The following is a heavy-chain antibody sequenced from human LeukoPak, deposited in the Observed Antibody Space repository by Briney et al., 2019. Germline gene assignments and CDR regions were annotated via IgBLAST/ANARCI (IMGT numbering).Heavy chain of an antibody. V-gene: IGHV3-23*01. D-gene: IGHD6-19*01. Sequence: SGGSLRLSCAASGFTFSNFAMTWVRQAPGKGLEWVSTISGSGGSTFYADSVKGRFPISRDNSKNTLFLQMNSLRAEDTAIYYCAKAGSSGWSSSGGDHWGQGSVVTVSS. CDR2: ISGSGGST. CDR1: GFTFSNFA. J-gene: IGHJ4*02. CDR3: AKAGSSGWSSSGGDH.